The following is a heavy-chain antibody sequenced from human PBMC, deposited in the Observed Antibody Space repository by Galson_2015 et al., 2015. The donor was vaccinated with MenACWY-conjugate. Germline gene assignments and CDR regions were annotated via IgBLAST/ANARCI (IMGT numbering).Heavy chain of an antibody. CDR2: ISRNGGTI. CDR3: AKLSTGGGA. V-gene: IGHV3-9*01. D-gene: IGHD1-14*01. CDR1: GFTFDDYA. J-gene: IGHJ5*02. Sequence: SLRLSCAASGFTFDDYAMHWVRQAPGKGLEWVSGISRNGGTIGYADSVKGRFTISKDNAKNSLYLQMNSLRAEDTAFYYCAKLSTGGGAWGQGTLVTVSS.